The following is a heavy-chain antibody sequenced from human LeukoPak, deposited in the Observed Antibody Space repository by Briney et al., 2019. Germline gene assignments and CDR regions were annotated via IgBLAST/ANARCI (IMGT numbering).Heavy chain of an antibody. CDR2: ISSSSSYI. CDR3: AGGPVLSSYYDILTGYYSYYYYGMDV. CDR1: GFTFSSYS. Sequence: NPGGSLRLSCAASGFTFSSYSMNWVRQAPGKGLEWVSSISSSSSYIYYADSVKGRFTISRDNAKNSLYLQMNSLRAEDTAVHYCAGGPVLSSYYDILTGYYSYYYYGMDVWGQGTTVTVSS. V-gene: IGHV3-21*01. D-gene: IGHD3-9*01. J-gene: IGHJ6*02.